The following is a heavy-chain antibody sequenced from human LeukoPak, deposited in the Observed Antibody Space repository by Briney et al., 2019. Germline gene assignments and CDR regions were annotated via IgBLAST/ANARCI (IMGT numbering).Heavy chain of an antibody. D-gene: IGHD2-21*02. J-gene: IGHJ3*02. CDR1: GYTFTSYY. CDR2: INPNSGGT. CDR3: AREPHPGPVVVTAILGFDDAFDI. V-gene: IGHV1-2*02. Sequence: ASVKVSCKASGYTFTSYYMHWVRQAPGQGLEWMGWINPNSGGTNYAQKFQGRVTMTRDTSISTAYMELSRLRSDDTAVYYCAREPHPGPVVVTAILGFDDAFDIWGQGTMVTVSS.